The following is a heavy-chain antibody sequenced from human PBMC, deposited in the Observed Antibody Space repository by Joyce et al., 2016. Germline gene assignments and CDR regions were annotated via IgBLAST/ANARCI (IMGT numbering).Heavy chain of an antibody. V-gene: IGHV1-46*01. CDR3: ARDTAMATGYYYYGMDV. CDR2: INPSGGST. Sequence: QVPLVQSGAEVKKPGASVKVSCKASGYTFTNYYMHWVRQAPGQGLEWMGIINPSGGSTNSAQKFQGRVTMTRDTSTSTVYMELSSLRSEDTAVYYCARDTAMATGYYYYGMDVWGQGTTVTVSS. D-gene: IGHD5-18*01. CDR1: GYTFTNYY. J-gene: IGHJ6*02.